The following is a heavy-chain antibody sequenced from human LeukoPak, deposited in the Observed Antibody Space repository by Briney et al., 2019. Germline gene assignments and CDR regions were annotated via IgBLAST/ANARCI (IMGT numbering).Heavy chain of an antibody. CDR3: ARDGYCSGGSCYKGRFDY. J-gene: IGHJ4*02. Sequence: PGGSLRLSCAASGFTFSSYSMNWVRQAPGKGLEWVSSISSSSSYIYYADSVKGRFTISRDNAKNSLYLQMNSLRAEDTAVYYCARDGYCSGGSCYKGRFDYWGQGTLVTVSS. D-gene: IGHD2-15*01. V-gene: IGHV3-21*01. CDR1: GFTFSSYS. CDR2: ISSSSSYI.